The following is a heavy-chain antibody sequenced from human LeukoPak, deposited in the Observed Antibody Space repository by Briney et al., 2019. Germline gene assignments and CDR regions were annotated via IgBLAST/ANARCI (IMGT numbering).Heavy chain of an antibody. V-gene: IGHV3-7*01. CDR3: ARWTYSSSWWFVEY. Sequence: GGALRLSCAASGFTFSSYWVTWVRQAPGKGREWGANIKGDGSEKSYVDSVKGRLTISRDNAKDSLYLQMNSLRAEDTALYYCARWTYSSSWWFVEYWGQGILVTVSS. D-gene: IGHD6-13*01. J-gene: IGHJ4*02. CDR2: IKGDGSEK. CDR1: GFTFSSYW.